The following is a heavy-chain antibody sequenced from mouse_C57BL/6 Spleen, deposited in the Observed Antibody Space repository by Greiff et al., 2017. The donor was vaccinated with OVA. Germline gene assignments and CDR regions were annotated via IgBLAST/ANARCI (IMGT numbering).Heavy chain of an antibody. D-gene: IGHD2-3*01. J-gene: IGHJ3*01. Sequence: QVQLQQPGAELVKPGASVKLSCKASGYTFTSYWMQWVKQRPGPGLEWIGEIDPSDSYTNYNQKFKGTATLTVDPSSSTAYRQLSSLTCEYSAGYYWASPFDGYPAWFAYWGQGTLVTVSA. CDR1: GYTFTSYW. V-gene: IGHV1-50*01. CDR3: ASPFDGYPAWFAY. CDR2: IDPSDSYT.